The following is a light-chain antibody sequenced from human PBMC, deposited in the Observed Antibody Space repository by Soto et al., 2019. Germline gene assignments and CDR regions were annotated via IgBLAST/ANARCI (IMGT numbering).Light chain of an antibody. Sequence: LTQPASLSGSPGHSISISCTGTSSDVCGYNYVWWYQQHPGKAPKLMIYEVSNRPSGVSNRFSGSKSGNTAPLTISGVQAEDEADYYRRSYTITDPSVFGTGTKVTVL. CDR1: SSDVCGYNY. CDR3: RSYTITDPSV. CDR2: EVS. J-gene: IGLJ1*01. V-gene: IGLV2-14*01.